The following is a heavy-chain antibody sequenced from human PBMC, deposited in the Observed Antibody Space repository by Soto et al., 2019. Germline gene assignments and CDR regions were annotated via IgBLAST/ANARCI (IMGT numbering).Heavy chain of an antibody. Sequence: SLTCTISGGSISVYYWSWVRQPPGHELEWIGYIYGSGSPYYNPSLRSRVTISADTSKNQISLKLTSPTAADTAVYYCARGVGSSPPRYWGRGTLVTVSS. J-gene: IGHJ4*02. CDR2: IYGSGSP. CDR1: GGSISVYY. D-gene: IGHD1-26*01. CDR3: ARGVGSSPPRY. V-gene: IGHV4-59*01.